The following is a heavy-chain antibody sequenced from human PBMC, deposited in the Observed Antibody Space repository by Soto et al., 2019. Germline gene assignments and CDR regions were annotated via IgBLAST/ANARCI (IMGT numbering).Heavy chain of an antibody. Sequence: QVQLVESGGGVVQPGRSLRLSCAASGFTFSSYGMHWVRQAPGKGLEWVAVISYDGSNKYYADSVKGRFTISRDNSKNTLYLKRNSLRAGPRAVYYCAKPSSWSNLDHGGQGTLVTVSP. J-gene: IGHJ4*02. D-gene: IGHD6-13*01. CDR3: AKPSSWSNLDH. CDR1: GFTFSSYG. V-gene: IGHV3-30*18. CDR2: ISYDGSNK.